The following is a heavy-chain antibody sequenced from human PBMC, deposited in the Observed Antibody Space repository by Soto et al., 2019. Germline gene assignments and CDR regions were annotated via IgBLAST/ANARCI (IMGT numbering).Heavy chain of an antibody. CDR3: ARVYAYYFDY. J-gene: IGHJ4*02. D-gene: IGHD2-8*01. CDR2: IYYSGST. V-gene: IGHV4-59*01. Sequence: ASETLSLTCTVSGGSISSYYWSWFRQPPGKGLEWIGYIYYSGSTNYNPSLKSRVAISVDTSKNQFSLKLSSVTAADTAVYYCARVYAYYFDYWGQGTLVTVSS. CDR1: GGSISSYY.